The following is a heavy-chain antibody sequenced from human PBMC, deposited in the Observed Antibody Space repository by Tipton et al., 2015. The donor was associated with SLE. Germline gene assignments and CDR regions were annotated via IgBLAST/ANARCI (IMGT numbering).Heavy chain of an antibody. D-gene: IGHD1-1*01. Sequence: QVQLVQSGAEVKKPGASVKVSCKASGYTFTSYGITWVRQAPGQGLEWMGWISTYNGNTNYAQKFQGRVTMTTDTSTSTAFMELRSLRSDDTAVYFCARETTETRDGLDVWGQGTTIIVSS. J-gene: IGHJ6*02. CDR1: GYTFTSYG. V-gene: IGHV1-18*01. CDR3: ARETTETRDGLDV. CDR2: ISTYNGNT.